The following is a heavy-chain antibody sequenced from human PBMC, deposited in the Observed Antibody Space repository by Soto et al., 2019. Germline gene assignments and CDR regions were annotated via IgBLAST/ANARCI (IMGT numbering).Heavy chain of an antibody. J-gene: IGHJ4*02. Sequence: EGSLSLSCAASGFTFSSYAMNWGRQAPGKGLEWVAVIAYDGRNKYYADSVKGRFTISRDNSKNTLYLQMNSLRIEDTAVYYCARELERVFDYWGQGTLVTVS. CDR1: GFTFSSYA. CDR2: IAYDGRNK. CDR3: ARELERVFDY. V-gene: IGHV3-30*04. D-gene: IGHD1-1*01.